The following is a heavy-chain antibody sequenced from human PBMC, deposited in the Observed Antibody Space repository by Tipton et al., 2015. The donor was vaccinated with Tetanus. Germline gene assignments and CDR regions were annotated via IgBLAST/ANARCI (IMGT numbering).Heavy chain of an antibody. V-gene: IGHV4-31*03. J-gene: IGHJ4*02. CDR2: IYYSGST. D-gene: IGHD1-26*01. Sequence: LVKPTQTLSLTCTVSGGSISSGGYYWSWIRQHPGNGLEWIGDIYYSGSTYYNPSLKSRVTISVDTSKNQFSLKLNSVTAADTAVYYCARDQARGARGWNYFDYWGQGTLVTVSS. CDR1: GGSISSGGYY. CDR3: ARDQARGARGWNYFDY.